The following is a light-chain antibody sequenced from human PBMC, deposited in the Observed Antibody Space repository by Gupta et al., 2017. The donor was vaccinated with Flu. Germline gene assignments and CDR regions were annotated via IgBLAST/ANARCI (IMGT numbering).Light chain of an antibody. CDR1: QSVLYASNNKNY. J-gene: IGKJ1*01. Sequence: INCKSSQSVLYASNNKNYLAWYQQKPGQPPKLLIYWASTRESGVPDRFSGSGSGTDFTLTISGLQAEDVAVYYCQQYFSSPTFGQGTKVEIK. CDR2: WAS. CDR3: QQYFSSPT. V-gene: IGKV4-1*01.